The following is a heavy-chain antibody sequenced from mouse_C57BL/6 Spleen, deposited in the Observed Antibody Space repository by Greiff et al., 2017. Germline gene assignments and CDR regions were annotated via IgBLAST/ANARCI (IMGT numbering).Heavy chain of an antibody. J-gene: IGHJ3*01. CDR3: AREGYYGSSSVAY. D-gene: IGHD1-1*01. Sequence: VQLQQPGAELARPGSSVKLSCKASGYTFTSYWMDWVKQRPGQGLEWIGNIYPSDSETHYNQKFKDKATLTVDKSSSTAYMQLSSLTSEDSAVYYCAREGYYGSSSVAYWGQGTLVTVSA. CDR1: GYTFTSYW. V-gene: IGHV1-61*01. CDR2: IYPSDSET.